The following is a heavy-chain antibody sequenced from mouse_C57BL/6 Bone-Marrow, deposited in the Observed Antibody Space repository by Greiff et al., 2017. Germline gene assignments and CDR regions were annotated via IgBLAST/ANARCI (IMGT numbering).Heavy chain of an antibody. V-gene: IGHV5-17*01. CDR2: ISSGSSTI. Sequence: EVMLVESGGGLVKPGGSLKLSCAASGFTFSDYGMHWVRQAPEKGLEWVAYISSGSSTIYYADTVKGRFTISRDNAKNTLFLQMTSLRSEDTAMYYGASIYYDYDGADWGQGTLVTGSA. D-gene: IGHD2-4*01. CDR3: ASIYYDYDGAD. J-gene: IGHJ3*01. CDR1: GFTFSDYG.